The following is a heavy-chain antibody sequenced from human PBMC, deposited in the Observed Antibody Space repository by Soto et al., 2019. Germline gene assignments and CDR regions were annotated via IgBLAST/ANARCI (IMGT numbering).Heavy chain of an antibody. D-gene: IGHD2-2*02. J-gene: IGHJ6*01. CDR3: ARDRGIGVVPAATPRYYYYYYGMAV. CDR2: IYYSGST. V-gene: IGHV4-61*01. Sequence: PSETLSLTCTVSGGSVSSGSYYWSWLRQPPGKGLEWIGYIYYSGSTNYNPSLKRRATTSVNTSKNQFPLKLSSVTAADTAVYYCARDRGIGVVPAATPRYYYYYYGMAVWRQGTTVNVPS. CDR1: GGSVSSGSYY.